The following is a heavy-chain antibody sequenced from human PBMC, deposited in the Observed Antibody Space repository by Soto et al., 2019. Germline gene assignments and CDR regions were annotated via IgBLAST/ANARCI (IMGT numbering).Heavy chain of an antibody. CDR2: IIPIFGTA. V-gene: IGHV1-69*06. D-gene: IGHD2-15*01. J-gene: IGHJ4*02. CDR3: ARDSEYCSGGSCHRYDY. Sequence: SVKVSCKASGGTFSSYAISWVRQAPGQGLEWMGGIIPIFGTANYAQKFQGRATITADKSTSTAYMELSSLRSEDTAVYYCARDSEYCSGGSCHRYDYWGQGTLVTVSS. CDR1: GGTFSSYA.